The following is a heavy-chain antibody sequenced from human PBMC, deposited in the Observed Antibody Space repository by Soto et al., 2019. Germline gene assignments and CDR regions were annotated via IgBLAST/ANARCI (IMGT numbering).Heavy chain of an antibody. D-gene: IGHD2-15*01. V-gene: IGHV3-21*04. CDR1: GLTFGGYG. CDR2: ISSNTTVT. J-gene: IGHJ4*02. Sequence: GGPLRLSCAAAGLTFGGYGMNWVRQAPGKGLEWVAYISSNTTVTHYADSMRDRFTISRVNSANTIFLQMNSLRVEDSAVYFCAKASDGGWPYYFDSWGQGALVTVS. CDR3: AKASDGGWPYYFDS.